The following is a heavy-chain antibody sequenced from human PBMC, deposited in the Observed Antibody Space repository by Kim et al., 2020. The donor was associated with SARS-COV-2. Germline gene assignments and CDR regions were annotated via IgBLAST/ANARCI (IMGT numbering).Heavy chain of an antibody. CDR2: IYPGDSDP. V-gene: IGHV5-51*01. CDR1: GYSFTSYW. J-gene: IGHJ5*02. D-gene: IGHD3-9*01. CDR3: ARIVESRYFDWPYNWFDP. Sequence: GESLKISCKGSGYSFTSYWIGWVRQMPGKGLEWMGIIYPGDSDPRYSPSFQGQVTISADKSISTAYLQWSSLKASDTAMYYCARIVESRYFDWPYNWFDPWGQGTLVTVSS.